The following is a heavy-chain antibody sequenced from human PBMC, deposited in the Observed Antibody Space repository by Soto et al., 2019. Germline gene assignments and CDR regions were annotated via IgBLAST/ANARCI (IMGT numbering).Heavy chain of an antibody. CDR2: IYYSWST. CDR1: GGSVSSGSYY. V-gene: IGHV4-61*01. Sequence: PSETLSLTCTVSGGSVSSGSYYLSWIRHPPGKGLEWIGYIYYSWSTNYNPSLKSRVTISVDTSKNQFSLKLSSVTAADTAVYYCARLGTYYHDSDWFEPWGQGTMVTVSS. J-gene: IGHJ5*02. D-gene: IGHD3-22*01. CDR3: ARLGTYYHDSDWFEP.